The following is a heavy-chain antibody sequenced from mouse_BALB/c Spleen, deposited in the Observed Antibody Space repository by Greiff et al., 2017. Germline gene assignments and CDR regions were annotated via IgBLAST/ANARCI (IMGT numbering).Heavy chain of an antibody. J-gene: IGHJ2*01. CDR2: INPSNGGT. D-gene: IGHD1-2*01. V-gene: IGHV1S81*02. CDR1: GYTFTSYY. CDR3: TRMIGLTTAYFDY. Sequence: QVQLQQPGAELVKPGASVKLSCKASGYTFTSYYMYWVKQRPGQGLEWIGGINPSNGGTNFNEKFKSKVTLTVDKSSSTAYMQLSSLTSEDSAVYYCTRMIGLTTAYFDYWGQGTTLTVAA.